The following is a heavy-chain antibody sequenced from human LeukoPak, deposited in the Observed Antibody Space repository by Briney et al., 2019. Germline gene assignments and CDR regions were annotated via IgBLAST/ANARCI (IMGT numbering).Heavy chain of an antibody. CDR2: IYTSGST. Sequence: SETLSLTCTVSGGSISSGSYYWRWIRQPAGKGLEWIGRIYTSGSTNYNPSLKSRVTISVDTSKNQFSLKLSSVTAADTAVYYCARWWVGYSGYGGDAFDIWGQGTMVTVSS. V-gene: IGHV4-61*02. J-gene: IGHJ3*02. CDR1: GGSISSGSYY. D-gene: IGHD5-12*01. CDR3: ARWWVGYSGYGGDAFDI.